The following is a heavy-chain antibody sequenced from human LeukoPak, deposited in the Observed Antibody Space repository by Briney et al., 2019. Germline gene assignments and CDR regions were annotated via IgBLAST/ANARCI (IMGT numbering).Heavy chain of an antibody. J-gene: IGHJ6*03. Sequence: PSETLSLTCSVSGYSIGSGYDWAWIRPAPGKGLEWIGSINYSGRTYYNPSLKSRVTISVDTSKNQFSLKLSSVTAADTAVYYCAREENNNYYYYYMDVWGKGTTVTISS. CDR2: INYSGRT. D-gene: IGHD1/OR15-1a*01. CDR3: AREENNNYYYYYMDV. V-gene: IGHV4-38-2*02. CDR1: GYSIGSGYD.